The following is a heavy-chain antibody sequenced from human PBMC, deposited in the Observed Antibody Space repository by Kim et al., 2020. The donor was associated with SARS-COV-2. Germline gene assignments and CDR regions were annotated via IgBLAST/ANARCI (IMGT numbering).Heavy chain of an antibody. Sequence: GGSLRLSCATSGFTFSDYYMTWIRQAPGKGLEWVSYISSSSSYANYADSVKGRFTISRDNAKNSLYLQMNSLRVEDTAVYYCARERNNWNSRPRGVDPWGQGTLVTGST. D-gene: IGHD1-7*01. CDR1: GFTFSDYY. J-gene: IGHJ5*02. CDR3: ARERNNWNSRPRGVDP. CDR2: ISSSSSYA. V-gene: IGHV3-11*05.